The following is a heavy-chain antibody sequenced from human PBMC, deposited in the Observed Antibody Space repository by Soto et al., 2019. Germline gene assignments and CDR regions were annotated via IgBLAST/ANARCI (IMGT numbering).Heavy chain of an antibody. CDR1: GFTFSHCG. D-gene: IGHD2-2*01. CDR3: AKDQIGYCTGTSCPPVGMDV. J-gene: IGHJ6*02. Sequence: QVQLVESGGGVVQPGRSLRLSCAASGFTFSHCGMHWVRQAPGKGLEWVAVISYDGSNKYFADSVKGRFTISRDNSKNTLFLQMNSLRAEDTAVYYCAKDQIGYCTGTSCPPVGMDVWGQGTTVTVSS. CDR2: ISYDGSNK. V-gene: IGHV3-30*18.